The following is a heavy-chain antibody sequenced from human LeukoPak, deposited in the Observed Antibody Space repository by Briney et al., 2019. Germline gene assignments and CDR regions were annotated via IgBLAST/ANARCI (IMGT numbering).Heavy chain of an antibody. CDR3: AKHMRATNTYSFFGLDV. D-gene: IGHD1-26*01. J-gene: IGHJ6*02. Sequence: PGGSLRLSCAATGFTFKDYGMHWVRQPPGKGLEWVSSINWNGGGTDYADSVKGRFTISRDNAKNSLYLQLSSLRPEDTALYYCAKHMRATNTYSFFGLDVLGQGTTVTVSS. V-gene: IGHV3-9*01. CDR1: GFTFKDYG. CDR2: INWNGGGT.